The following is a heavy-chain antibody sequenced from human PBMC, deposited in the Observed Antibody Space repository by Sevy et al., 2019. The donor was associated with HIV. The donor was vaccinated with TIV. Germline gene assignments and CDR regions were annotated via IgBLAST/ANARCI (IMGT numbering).Heavy chain of an antibody. D-gene: IGHD2-2*01. J-gene: IGHJ3*02. CDR2: INHSGST. Sequence: SETLSLTCAVSGGSISSGLYSWNWIRQPPGKGLEWIGEINHSGSTNYNPSLKGRVTISVDTSKNQFSLKLSSVTAADTAVYYCAREDIVVVPAAHDAFDIWGQGTMVTVSS. CDR3: AREDIVVVPAAHDAFDI. CDR1: GGSISSGLYS. V-gene: IGHV4-39*07.